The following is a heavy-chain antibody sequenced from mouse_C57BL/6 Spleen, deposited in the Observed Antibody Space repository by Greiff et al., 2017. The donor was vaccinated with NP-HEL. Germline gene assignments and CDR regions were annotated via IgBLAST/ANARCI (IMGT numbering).Heavy chain of an antibody. CDR2: IYPGDGDT. D-gene: IGHD2-3*01. CDR1: GYAFSSSW. J-gene: IGHJ3*01. V-gene: IGHV1-82*01. Sequence: SGPELVKPGASVKISCKASGYAFSSSWMNWVKQRPGKGLEWIGRIYPGDGDTNYNGKFKGKATLTADKSSSTAYMQLSSLTSEDSAVYFSARDDGDFPEFAYWGQGALVTVSA. CDR3: ARDDGDFPEFAY.